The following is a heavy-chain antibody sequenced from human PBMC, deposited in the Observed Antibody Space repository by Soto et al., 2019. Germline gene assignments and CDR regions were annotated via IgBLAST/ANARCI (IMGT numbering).Heavy chain of an antibody. J-gene: IGHJ4*02. CDR2: INAHNGNT. D-gene: IGHD1-1*01. CDR3: ARGRYGDY. CDR1: SYTFTSYG. Sequence: QVHLVQYGAEVKKPGASVKVSCKGSSYTFTSYGITWVRQAPGQGLEWMGWINAHNGNTNYAQKLQGRVTVTRDTSTITAYMELRSLRSDDTAVYYCARGRYGDYWGQGALVTVSS. V-gene: IGHV1-18*01.